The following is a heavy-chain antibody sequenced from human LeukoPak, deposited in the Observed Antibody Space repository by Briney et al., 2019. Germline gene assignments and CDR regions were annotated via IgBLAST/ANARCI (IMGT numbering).Heavy chain of an antibody. CDR3: ARGLHAVDY. CDR2: IYYSVTT. D-gene: IGHD5-24*01. V-gene: IGHV4-59*01. CDR1: GGSISSYY. Sequence: PSETLSLTCTVSGGSISSYYWSWIRQPPGKGLGWIGYIYYSVTTNYNPSLKSRVTISVDTSKNQFSLKLSSVTAADTAVYYCARGLHAVDYWGQGTLVTVSS. J-gene: IGHJ4*02.